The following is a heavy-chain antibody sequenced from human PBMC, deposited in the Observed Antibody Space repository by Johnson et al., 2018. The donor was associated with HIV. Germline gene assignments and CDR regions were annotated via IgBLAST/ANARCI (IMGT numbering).Heavy chain of an antibody. Sequence: QVQLVESGGGVVQPGRSLRLSCAASGFTFSSYAMHWVRQAPGKGLAWVAVISYDGSNKYYADSVQGRFTISRDNSKNTLYVRMNGLRAEDTAVYFCARDLTRYSTSGDAFDIWGQGTMVTVSS. CDR3: ARDLTRYSTSGDAFDI. D-gene: IGHD6-13*01. V-gene: IGHV3-30-3*01. CDR2: ISYDGSNK. CDR1: GFTFSSYA. J-gene: IGHJ3*02.